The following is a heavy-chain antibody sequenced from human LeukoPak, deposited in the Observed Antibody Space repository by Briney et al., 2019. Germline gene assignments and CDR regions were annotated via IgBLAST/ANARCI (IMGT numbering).Heavy chain of an antibody. V-gene: IGHV5-51*01. J-gene: IGHJ4*02. CDR2: IYPGDSDT. D-gene: IGHD1-1*01. CDR1: GYSFTNYW. CDR3: ARRRNVYYFDY. Sequence: GESLKISCKGSGYSFTNYWIAWVRRMPGKGLEWMGIIYPGDSDTTYSPSFQGQVTISADRSISTAYLQWSSLKASDTAMYYCARRRNVYYFDYWGQGTLVTVSS.